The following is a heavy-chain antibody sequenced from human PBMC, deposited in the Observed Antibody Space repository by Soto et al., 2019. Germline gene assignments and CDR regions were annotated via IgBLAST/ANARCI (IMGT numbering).Heavy chain of an antibody. CDR1: GFTFSSYS. V-gene: IGHV3-21*01. J-gene: IGHJ3*02. CDR3: ARGSCMGIAAGGGGI. CDR2: ISSSSSYI. D-gene: IGHD6-13*01. Sequence: EVQLVESGGGLVKPGGSLRLSCAASGFTFSSYSMNWVRQAPGKGLEWVSSISSSSSYIYYADSMKGRFTISRDNAKNSLYLQMNRLRAEDTAVYYCARGSCMGIAAGGGGIWGQGTMVTVSS.